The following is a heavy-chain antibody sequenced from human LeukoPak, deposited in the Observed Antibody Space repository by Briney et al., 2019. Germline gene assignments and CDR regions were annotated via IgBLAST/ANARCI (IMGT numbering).Heavy chain of an antibody. CDR3: ARVPQGDY. CDR2: IYSGGTT. V-gene: IGHV3-53*01. Sequence: GGSLRLSCAASGFTVSSNYMSWVRQAPGKGLEWVSVIYSGGTTYYTDSVKGRFTISRDNSKNTLYLQMNSLRAEDTALYYCARVPQGDYWGQGTLVTVSS. CDR1: GFTVSSNY. J-gene: IGHJ4*02.